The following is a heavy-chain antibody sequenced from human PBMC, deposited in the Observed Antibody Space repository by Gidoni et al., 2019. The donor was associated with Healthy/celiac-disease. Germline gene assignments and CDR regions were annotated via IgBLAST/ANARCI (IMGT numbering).Heavy chain of an antibody. Sequence: QLHLQESAPGLVPPSETLSLPCTVSVGSLSSSRYYWGWSRQPPGKGLELIGSIYYSGSTYYNPSLKSRVTISVDTSKNQVSLKLSAVTAADTAVEYCASHEASIDDHYGMDVWGQGTTVTVSS. V-gene: IGHV4-39*01. CDR1: VGSLSSSRYY. CDR3: ASHEASIDDHYGMDV. J-gene: IGHJ6*02. D-gene: IGHD3-3*01. CDR2: IYYSGST.